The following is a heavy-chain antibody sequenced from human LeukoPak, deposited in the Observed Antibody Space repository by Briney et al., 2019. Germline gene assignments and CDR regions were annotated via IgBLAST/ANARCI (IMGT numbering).Heavy chain of an antibody. D-gene: IGHD1/OR15-1a*01. CDR1: GGSISSYY. J-gene: IGHJ4*02. Sequence: SETLSLTCTVSGGSISSYYWSWIRQPPGKGLEWIGYIYYSGSTNYNPSLKSRVTISVDTSKNQFSLKLSSVTAADTAVYYCARGLEHFVDYWGQGTLVTVSS. V-gene: IGHV4-59*01. CDR2: IYYSGST. CDR3: ARGLEHFVDY.